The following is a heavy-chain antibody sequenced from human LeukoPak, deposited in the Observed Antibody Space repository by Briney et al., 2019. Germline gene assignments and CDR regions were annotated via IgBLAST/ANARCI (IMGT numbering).Heavy chain of an antibody. V-gene: IGHV3-30*18. CDR2: ISYDGSNK. D-gene: IGHD5-18*01. Sequence: GGSLRLSCAASGFTFSSYGMHWVRQAPGKGLEWVAVISYDGSNKYYADSVKGRFTISRDNSKNTLYLQMNSLRAEDTAVYYCAKDLNPQLWPTGFDCWGQGTLVTVSS. CDR3: AKDLNPQLWPTGFDC. CDR1: GFTFSSYG. J-gene: IGHJ4*02.